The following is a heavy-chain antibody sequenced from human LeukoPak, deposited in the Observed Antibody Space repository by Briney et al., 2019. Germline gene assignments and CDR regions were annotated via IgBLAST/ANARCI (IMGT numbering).Heavy chain of an antibody. Sequence: GGSLRLSCAASGFTFSSYGMHWVRQAPGKGLEWVAVVWYDGRNKYYADSVKGRFTISRDNPKNTMYLQMDSLRAEDTAVYYCARMYSTSTNWFDPWGQGTLVTVSS. CDR3: ARMYSTSTNWFDP. J-gene: IGHJ5*02. D-gene: IGHD6-6*01. CDR2: VWYDGRNK. CDR1: GFTFSSYG. V-gene: IGHV3-33*01.